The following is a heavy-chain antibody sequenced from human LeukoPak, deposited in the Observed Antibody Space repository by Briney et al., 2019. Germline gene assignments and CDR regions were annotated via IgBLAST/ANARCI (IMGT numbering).Heavy chain of an antibody. V-gene: IGHV3-30*02. CDR3: AKGSYSYPD. Sequence: GGSLRLSCAASAFTFSHYGMHWVRQAPGKGLEWVAFIRSDGTDKNYADSVKGRFTISRDNSKNTLYLQMNSLRAEDTAVYYCAKGSYSYPDWGQGTLVTVSS. CDR2: IRSDGTDK. CDR1: AFTFSHYG. J-gene: IGHJ4*02. D-gene: IGHD5-18*01.